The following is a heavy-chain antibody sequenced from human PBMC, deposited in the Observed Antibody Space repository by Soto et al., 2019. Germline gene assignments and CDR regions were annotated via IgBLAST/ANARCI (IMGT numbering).Heavy chain of an antibody. CDR2: INHSGST. D-gene: IGHD2-2*01. J-gene: IGHJ4*02. CDR3: ARAADIVVVPAALGFDY. Sequence: SETLSLTCAVYGGSFSGYYWSWIRQPPGKGLEWIGEINHSGSTNYNPSLKSRVTISVDTSKNQFSLKLSSVTAADTAVYYCARAADIVVVPAALGFDYWGQGTLVTVSS. V-gene: IGHV4-34*01. CDR1: GGSFSGYY.